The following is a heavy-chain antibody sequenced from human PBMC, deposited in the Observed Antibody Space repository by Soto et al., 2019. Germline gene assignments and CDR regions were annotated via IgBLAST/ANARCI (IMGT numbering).Heavy chain of an antibody. J-gene: IGHJ2*01. CDR1: AASISSYY. D-gene: IGHD2-15*01. CDR3: VRHATDRHGNAEDWYFDL. CDR2: MYNSEDT. Sequence: QVQLQESGPGLVRPSETLSLTCTVSAASISSYYWTWIRQSPGKGLEWIGHMYNSEDTKYNPSLKSRVTMSVDTSQNRFSLELRSVTAADTAIYYCVRHATDRHGNAEDWYFDLWGRGTLVTVSS. V-gene: IGHV4-59*08.